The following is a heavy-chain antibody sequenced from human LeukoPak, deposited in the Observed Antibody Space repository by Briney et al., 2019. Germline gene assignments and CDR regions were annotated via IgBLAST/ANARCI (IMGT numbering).Heavy chain of an antibody. CDR3: ARGGLDDILTGLHFDY. J-gene: IGHJ4*02. CDR1: GYTFTSYA. Sequence: ASVKVSCKASGYTFTSYAMHWVRQAPGQRLEWMGWINAGNGNTKYSQEFQGRVTITRDTSASTAYMELSSLRSEDMAVYYCARGGLDDILTGLHFDYWGQGTLVTVSS. V-gene: IGHV1-3*03. CDR2: INAGNGNT. D-gene: IGHD3-9*01.